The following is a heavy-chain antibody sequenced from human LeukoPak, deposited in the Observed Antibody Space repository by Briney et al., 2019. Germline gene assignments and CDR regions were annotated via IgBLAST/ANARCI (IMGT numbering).Heavy chain of an antibody. Sequence: GGSLRLSCAASGFTFSSYTMSWVRQAPGKGLEWVSSLSSSSGRSYYADSVKGRFTISRDNSKNTLYLQMNSLRAEDTAIYYCARDKGVVGTLAPWGQGTLVTVSS. D-gene: IGHD1-26*01. J-gene: IGHJ5*02. CDR2: LSSSSGRS. CDR1: GFTFSSYT. V-gene: IGHV3-23*01. CDR3: ARDKGVVGTLAP.